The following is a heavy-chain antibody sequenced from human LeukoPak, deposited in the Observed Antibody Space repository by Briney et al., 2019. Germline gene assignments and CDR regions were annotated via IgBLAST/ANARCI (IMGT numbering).Heavy chain of an antibody. CDR1: GGSICTYY. D-gene: IGHD3-22*01. CDR3: ASNYYDSSGYLAY. Sequence: SETLSLTCTVSGGSICTYYWSWIRQPAGKGLEWIGRIYTSGSTNYNPSLKSRVAMSVDTSKNQFSLKLSSVTAADTAVYYCASNYYDSSGYLAYWGQGTLVTVSS. V-gene: IGHV4-4*07. J-gene: IGHJ4*02. CDR2: IYTSGST.